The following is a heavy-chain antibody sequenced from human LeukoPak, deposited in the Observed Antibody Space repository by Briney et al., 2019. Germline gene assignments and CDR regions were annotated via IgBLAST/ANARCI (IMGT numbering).Heavy chain of an antibody. D-gene: IGHD2-8*01. Sequence: PGGSLRLSCAASGFTFYDYGMSWVRQAPGKGLEWVSGINWNGGSTGYADSVKGRFTISRDNAKNSLYLQMNSLRAEDTALYHCAREMGDYYYYGMDVWGQGTTVTVSS. CDR2: INWNGGST. CDR3: AREMGDYYYYGMDV. CDR1: GFTFYDYG. V-gene: IGHV3-20*01. J-gene: IGHJ6*02.